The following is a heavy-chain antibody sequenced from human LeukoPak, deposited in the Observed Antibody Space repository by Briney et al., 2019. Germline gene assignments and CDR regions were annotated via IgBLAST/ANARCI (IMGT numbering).Heavy chain of an antibody. CDR3: ARVNWFDP. V-gene: IGHV3-48*03. CDR1: GFTFSSYA. CDR2: ISSSGSNI. J-gene: IGHJ5*02. Sequence: GGSLRLSCAASGFTFSSYAMNWVRQAPGKGLEWVSCISSSGSNIYYADSVKGRFTISRDNARNSLYLQMNSLRAEDTAVYYCARVNWFDPWGQGTLVTVSS.